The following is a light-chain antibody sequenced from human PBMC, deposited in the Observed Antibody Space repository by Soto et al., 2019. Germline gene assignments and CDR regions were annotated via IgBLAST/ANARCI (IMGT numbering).Light chain of an antibody. CDR2: SNN. CDR1: SSNIGSNT. V-gene: IGLV1-44*01. CDR3: SAWGDMLNGPV. J-gene: IGLJ3*02. Sequence: QSVLTQPPSASGTPGQRVTISCSGSSSNIGSNTVNWYQQLPATAPKLLLYSNNQPPSGVPGRFSSSKSGTSASLAISGLQSEDEADYCCSAWGDMLNGPVFGGGTKLTVL.